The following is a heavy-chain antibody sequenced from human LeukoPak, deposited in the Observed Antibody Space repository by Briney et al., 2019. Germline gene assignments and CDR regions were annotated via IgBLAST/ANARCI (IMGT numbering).Heavy chain of an antibody. D-gene: IGHD2-15*01. CDR3: ARGLCSGGSCFDAFDI. Sequence: ASVKVSCKASGYTFTGYYMHWVRQAPGQGLEWMGWINPNSGGTNYAQKFQGRVTMTRDTSISTAYMELSRLRSDDTAVYYCARGLCSGGSCFDAFDIWGQGTMVTVSS. CDR1: GYTFTGYY. V-gene: IGHV1-2*02. J-gene: IGHJ3*02. CDR2: INPNSGGT.